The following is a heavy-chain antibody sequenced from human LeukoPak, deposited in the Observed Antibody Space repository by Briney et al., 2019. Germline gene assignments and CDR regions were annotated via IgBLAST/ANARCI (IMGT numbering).Heavy chain of an antibody. Sequence: SGGSLRLSCAASGFTFSSYGMHWVRQAPGKGLEWVAVIRFDGSDEYHADSVKGRFTISRDNSKNMLYLQMNSLGPEDTAVYYCAKGVTVAVKSAFDMWGQGTMVTVSS. V-gene: IGHV3-30*02. CDR3: AKGVTVAVKSAFDM. CDR1: GFTFSSYG. D-gene: IGHD2-21*02. CDR2: IRFDGSDE. J-gene: IGHJ3*02.